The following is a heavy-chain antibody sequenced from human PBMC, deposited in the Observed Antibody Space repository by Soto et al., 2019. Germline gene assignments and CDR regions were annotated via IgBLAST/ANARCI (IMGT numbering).Heavy chain of an antibody. J-gene: IGHJ5*02. CDR1: GGSFSGYY. CDR3: ARVRQWLVFGPRGNWFDP. D-gene: IGHD6-19*01. CDR2: INHSGST. Sequence: SETLSLTCAVYGGSFSGYYWSWIRQPPGKGLEWIGEINHSGSTNYNPSLKSRVTISVDTSKNQFSLKLSSVTAADTAVYYCARVRQWLVFGPRGNWFDPWGQGTLVTVSS. V-gene: IGHV4-34*01.